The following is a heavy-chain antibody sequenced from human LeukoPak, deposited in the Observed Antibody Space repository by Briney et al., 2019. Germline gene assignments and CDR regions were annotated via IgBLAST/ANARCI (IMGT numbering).Heavy chain of an antibody. D-gene: IGHD3-16*01. J-gene: IGHJ4*02. Sequence: SETLSLTCNVSGDTIRGYYWSWIRQPPGKGLEWIGYISYSGTPNYKPSLMSRASISIDASKSQFSLKLTSVTAADTATYYCALMMSFGGLLDFWGQGILVTVSS. CDR1: GDTIRGYY. V-gene: IGHV4-59*08. CDR3: ALMMSFGGLLDF. CDR2: ISYSGTP.